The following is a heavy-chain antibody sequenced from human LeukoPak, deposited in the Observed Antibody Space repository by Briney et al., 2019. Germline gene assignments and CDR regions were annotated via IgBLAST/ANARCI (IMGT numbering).Heavy chain of an antibody. CDR1: GGSISSGGYS. Sequence: PSQTLSLTCAVSGGSISSGGYSWSWIRQPPGKGLEGIGYIYHSGSTYYNPSLKSRVTISVDRSKNQFSLKLSSVTAADTAVYYCARVADTLGGAFDIWGQGTMVTVSS. V-gene: IGHV4-30-2*01. J-gene: IGHJ3*02. D-gene: IGHD3-16*01. CDR2: IYHSGST. CDR3: ARVADTLGGAFDI.